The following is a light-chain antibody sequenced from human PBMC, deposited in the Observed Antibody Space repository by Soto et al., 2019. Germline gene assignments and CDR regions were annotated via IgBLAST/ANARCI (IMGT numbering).Light chain of an antibody. Sequence: EIVLTQSPATLSLSPVEGATLSGRASQSVSSSVAWYQHKPGQSPRLVVYSGDKRAPGIPPRFSGSGSGTDFTLTISSLESDDFAIYYCQQRYSWLRAFGPGTKVDIK. CDR2: SGD. CDR1: QSVSSS. CDR3: QQRYSWLRA. J-gene: IGKJ1*01. V-gene: IGKV3-11*01.